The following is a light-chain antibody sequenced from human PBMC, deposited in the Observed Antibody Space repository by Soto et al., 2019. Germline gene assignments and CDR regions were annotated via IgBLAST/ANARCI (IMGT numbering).Light chain of an antibody. V-gene: IGKV1D-12*01. J-gene: IGKJ4*01. CDR3: QQANSFPLP. CDR2: TTS. Sequence: DIPVTQSPSSVSASVGDRVTITCRASQDINNWLAWYQQKPGKAPKLLIYTTSNLQSGVPSRFSGSGSGTDFTLTINSLQPEDFATYYCQQANSFPLPFGGGTKVEIK. CDR1: QDINNW.